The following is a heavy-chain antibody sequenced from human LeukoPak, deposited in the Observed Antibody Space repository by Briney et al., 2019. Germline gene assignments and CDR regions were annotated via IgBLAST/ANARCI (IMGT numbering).Heavy chain of an antibody. Sequence: GGSLRLSCAASGFTFDTYNFNWVRQAPGKGLEWVATIRSYSSYIHYADSVKGRFIISRDDAKKSMYLQMNSLRVEDTAVYFCARYSEVYYYVDVWGTGTTVTVSS. J-gene: IGHJ6*03. CDR3: ARYSEVYYYVDV. CDR1: GFTFDTYN. CDR2: IRSYSSYI. D-gene: IGHD2-21*01. V-gene: IGHV3-21*01.